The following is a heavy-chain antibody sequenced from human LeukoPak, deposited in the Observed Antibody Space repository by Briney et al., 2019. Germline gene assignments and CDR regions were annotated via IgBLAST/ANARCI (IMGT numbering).Heavy chain of an antibody. J-gene: IGHJ3*02. Sequence: GGSLRLSCAASGFTVSSNYMSWVRQAPGKGLEWVSVIYSGGSTYYADSVKGRFTISRDNSKNTLYLQMNSLRAEDTAVYYCARDRLGPAAPRRAFDIWGQRTMVTVSS. CDR3: ARDRLGPAAPRRAFDI. V-gene: IGHV3-53*01. D-gene: IGHD2-2*01. CDR2: IYSGGST. CDR1: GFTVSSNY.